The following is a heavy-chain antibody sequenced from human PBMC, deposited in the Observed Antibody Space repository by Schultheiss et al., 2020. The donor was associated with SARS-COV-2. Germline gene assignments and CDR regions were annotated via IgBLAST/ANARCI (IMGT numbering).Heavy chain of an antibody. J-gene: IGHJ3*02. CDR1: GYTFTNYG. CDR2: IIPIFGTA. Sequence: ASVKVSCKASGYTFTNYGISWVRQAPGQGLEWMGGIIPIFGTANYAQKFQGRVTMTTDTSTSTAYMELRSLRSDDTAVYYCARDGSGYDFLDAFDIWGQGTMVTVSS. D-gene: IGHD5-12*01. CDR3: ARDGSGYDFLDAFDI. V-gene: IGHV1-18*01.